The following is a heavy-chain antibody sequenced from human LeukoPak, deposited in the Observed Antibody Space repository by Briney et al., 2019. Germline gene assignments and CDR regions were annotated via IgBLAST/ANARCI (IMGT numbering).Heavy chain of an antibody. CDR1: GGSFSGYY. D-gene: IGHD7-27*01. Sequence: SETLSLTCAVYGGSFSGYYWSWIRQPPGKGLEWIGEINHSGSTNYNPSLKSRVTISVDTSMNQFSLKLSSVTAADTAVYYCATTATLNHWGGRAFDIWGQGTMVTVSS. CDR3: ATTATLNHWGGRAFDI. V-gene: IGHV4-34*01. CDR2: INHSGST. J-gene: IGHJ3*02.